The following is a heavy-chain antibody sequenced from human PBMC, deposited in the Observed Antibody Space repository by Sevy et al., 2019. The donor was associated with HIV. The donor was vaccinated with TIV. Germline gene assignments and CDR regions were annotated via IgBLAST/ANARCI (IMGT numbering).Heavy chain of an antibody. CDR1: GYSISSGYY. CDR3: ARSHYYDSGGLDNFDV. CDR2: IFHTGNT. D-gene: IGHD3-22*01. Sequence: SETLSLTCAVSGYSISSGYYWGWIRQPPGKELEWIASIFHTGNTYSNPSLKSRVTISLDKSKNQFSLNLRSVTAAETAVYYCARSHYYDSGGLDNFDVWGQGTMVTVSS. V-gene: IGHV4-38-2*01. J-gene: IGHJ3*01.